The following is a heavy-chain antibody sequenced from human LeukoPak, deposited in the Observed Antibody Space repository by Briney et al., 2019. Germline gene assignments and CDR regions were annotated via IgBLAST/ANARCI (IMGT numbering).Heavy chain of an antibody. CDR1: GLTFSEYW. CDR2: ISKDGGST. Sequence: PGGSLRLSCAVSGLTFSEYWMHWVRQDAGKGLVWVAGISKDGGSTEYADFVKGRCTISRDNAKNTLYLQMNSRTVDDTAVYYCTSGIGTYDYWGLGAQVTAS. V-gene: IGHV3-74*03. D-gene: IGHD1-14*01. J-gene: IGHJ4*02. CDR3: TSGIGTYDY.